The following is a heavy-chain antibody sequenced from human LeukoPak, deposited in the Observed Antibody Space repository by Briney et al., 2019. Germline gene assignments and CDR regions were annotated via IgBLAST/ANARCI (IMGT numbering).Heavy chain of an antibody. CDR2: INPNSGGT. D-gene: IGHD6-19*01. CDR3: ARNRIAVAGTPY. V-gene: IGHV1-2*02. Sequence: ASVKVSSKASGYTFTSYGISWVRQAPGQGLEWMGWINPNSGGTNYAQKFQGRVTMTRDTSISTAYMELSRLRSDDTAVYYCARNRIAVAGTPYWGQGTLVTVSS. J-gene: IGHJ4*02. CDR1: GYTFTSYG.